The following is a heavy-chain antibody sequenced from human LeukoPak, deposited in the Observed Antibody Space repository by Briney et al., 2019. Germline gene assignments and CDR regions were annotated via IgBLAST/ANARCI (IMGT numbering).Heavy chain of an antibody. V-gene: IGHV1-2*02. Sequence: ASVKVSCKASGYTFTGYYMHWVRQAPGQGLEWMGWINPNSGGTNYAQKFQGRVTITADKSTSTAYMELSSLRSEDTAVYYCARAEITFGGVIDSYFDYWGQGTLVTVSS. CDR2: INPNSGGT. D-gene: IGHD3-16*02. J-gene: IGHJ4*02. CDR3: ARAEITFGGVIDSYFDY. CDR1: GYTFTGYY.